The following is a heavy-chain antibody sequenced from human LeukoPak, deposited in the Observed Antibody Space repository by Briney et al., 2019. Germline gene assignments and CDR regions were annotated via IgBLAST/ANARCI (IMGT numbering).Heavy chain of an antibody. J-gene: IGHJ3*02. CDR2: IKSKTDGGTT. CDR3: TTARYDRAI. Sequence: GGSLRLTCAASGFTFSSFAMSWVRQAPGKGLEWVGRIKSKTDGGTTDYAAPVKGRFTISRDDSKNTLYLQMNSLKTEDTAVYYCTTARYDRAIWGQGTMVTVSS. D-gene: IGHD3-22*01. CDR1: GFTFSSFA. V-gene: IGHV3-15*01.